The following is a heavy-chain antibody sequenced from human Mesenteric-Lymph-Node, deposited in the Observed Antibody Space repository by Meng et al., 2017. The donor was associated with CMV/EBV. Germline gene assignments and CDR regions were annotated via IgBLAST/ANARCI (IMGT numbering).Heavy chain of an antibody. J-gene: IGHJ4*02. CDR3: ARVEMSNDY. D-gene: IGHD5-24*01. Sequence: ASVKVSCKASGYNFIGYYLSWVRQAPGQGLEWMGWINPNNGGTNYAQKFQGRVTMTSDTSISTAYMELSRLRSDDTAVYYCARVEMSNDYWGQGTLVPSPQ. CDR1: GYNFIGYY. V-gene: IGHV1-2*02. CDR2: INPNNGGT.